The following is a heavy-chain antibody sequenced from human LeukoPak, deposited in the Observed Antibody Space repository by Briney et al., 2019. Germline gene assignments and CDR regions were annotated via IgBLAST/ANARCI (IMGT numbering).Heavy chain of an antibody. J-gene: IGHJ4*02. D-gene: IGHD3-10*01. Sequence: PGGSLRLSCAASGFTFSDYYMSWIRQAPGKGLEWVSYIGGSGTTISYAHSVKGRFTISRDNAKNSLYLQMNSLRAEDTAVYYCARFAGSGSYIDYWGQGTLITVSS. CDR1: GFTFSDYY. CDR2: IGGSGTTI. CDR3: ARFAGSGSYIDY. V-gene: IGHV3-11*01.